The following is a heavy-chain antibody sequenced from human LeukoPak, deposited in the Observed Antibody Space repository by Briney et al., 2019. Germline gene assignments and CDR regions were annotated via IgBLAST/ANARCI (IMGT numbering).Heavy chain of an antibody. J-gene: IGHJ4*02. V-gene: IGHV3-23*01. CDR2: ISDSGVNT. CDR1: GFTFSSYA. Sequence: GGSLRLSCAASGFTFSSYAMSWVRQAPGKGLEWVSAISDSGVNTYPADSMKGRFTISRDNSRNTLYLQMNSLRPDDTAVYYCAKLYGSGTYYNYFHYWGQGTLVTVSS. D-gene: IGHD3-10*01. CDR3: AKLYGSGTYYNYFHY.